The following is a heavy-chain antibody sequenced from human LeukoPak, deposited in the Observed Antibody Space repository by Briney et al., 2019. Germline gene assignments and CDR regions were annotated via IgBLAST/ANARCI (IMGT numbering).Heavy chain of an antibody. J-gene: IGHJ4*02. Sequence: GGSLRLSCAVSGFSFSSFALSWGRQAPGKGLEWVSSISRSTETTLYADSVKGRFTISRDNSKNTGFLQMNNLRAEDTAVYYCAKRAAVSGIVGPFDYWGQGTLVTVSS. CDR1: GFSFSSFA. V-gene: IGHV3-23*01. CDR2: ISRSTETT. D-gene: IGHD6-19*01. CDR3: AKRAAVSGIVGPFDY.